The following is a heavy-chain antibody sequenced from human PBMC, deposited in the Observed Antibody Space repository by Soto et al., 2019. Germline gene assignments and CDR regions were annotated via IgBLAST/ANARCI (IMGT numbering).Heavy chain of an antibody. V-gene: IGHV3-48*03. Sequence: GGSLRLSCAASGFTFSSYEMHWVRQAPGQGLEWVSYISKSGGTTYYADSVKGRFTISRDDAKNSVYLQMSSLRPEDMAVYKCVREGHYYFDYWGQGALVTVSS. CDR2: ISKSGGTT. CDR1: GFTFSSYE. J-gene: IGHJ4*02. CDR3: VREGHYYFDY.